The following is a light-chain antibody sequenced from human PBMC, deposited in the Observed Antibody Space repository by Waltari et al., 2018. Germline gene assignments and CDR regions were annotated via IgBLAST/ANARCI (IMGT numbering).Light chain of an antibody. J-gene: IGLJ2*01. V-gene: IGLV1-44*01. CDR2: SND. Sequence: QSVLTQPPSASGTPGQRVTISCSGSNSNVRVNPVNWYQQLSGAAPEVVIYSNDQRPSGVPARFSGSNSGTSASLAISGLQSEDEAHYYCAAWDDSLNAVVFGGGTKVTVL. CDR1: NSNVRVNP. CDR3: AAWDDSLNAVV.